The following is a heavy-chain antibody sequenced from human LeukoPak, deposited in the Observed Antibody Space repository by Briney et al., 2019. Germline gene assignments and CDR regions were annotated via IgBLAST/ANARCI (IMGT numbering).Heavy chain of an antibody. J-gene: IGHJ4*02. CDR3: ARDGREGLGYSFSSFDY. CDR2: INPNSGGT. Sequence: ASVKVSCKASGYTFTGYYMHWVRQAPGQGLEWMGWINPNSGGTNYAQKFQGRVTMTRDTSISTAYMELSRLRSDDTAVYYCARDGREGLGYSFSSFDYWGQGTLVTVSS. V-gene: IGHV1-2*02. D-gene: IGHD5-18*01. CDR1: GYTFTGYY.